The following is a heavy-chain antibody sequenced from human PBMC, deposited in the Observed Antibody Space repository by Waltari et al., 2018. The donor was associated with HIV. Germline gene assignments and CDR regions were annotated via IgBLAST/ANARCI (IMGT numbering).Heavy chain of an antibody. CDR2: ISSISSYI. Sequence: EVQLVESGGGLVKPGGSLRLSCAASGFTFSSYSMNWVRQAPGKGLEWVSSISSISSYIYYADSVKGRFTISRDNAKNSLYLQMNSLRAEDTAVYYCARNAQYYDSSGYYHYRPCYFDYWGQGTLVTVSS. CDR1: GFTFSSYS. V-gene: IGHV3-21*01. J-gene: IGHJ4*02. D-gene: IGHD3-22*01. CDR3: ARNAQYYDSSGYYHYRPCYFDY.